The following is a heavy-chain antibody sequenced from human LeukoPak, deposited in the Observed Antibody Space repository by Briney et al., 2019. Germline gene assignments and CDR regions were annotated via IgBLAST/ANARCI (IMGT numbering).Heavy chain of an antibody. V-gene: IGHV3-23*01. CDR3: AKVEMATPSAFDI. CDR1: GFTFSSYA. Sequence: PGGSLRLSCAASGFTFSSYAMSWVRQAPGKGLEWVCAISGSGGSTYYADSVKGRFTISRDNSKNTLHLQMNSLRAENTAVYYCAKVEMATPSAFDIWGQGTMVTVSS. CDR2: ISGSGGST. D-gene: IGHD5-24*01. J-gene: IGHJ3*02.